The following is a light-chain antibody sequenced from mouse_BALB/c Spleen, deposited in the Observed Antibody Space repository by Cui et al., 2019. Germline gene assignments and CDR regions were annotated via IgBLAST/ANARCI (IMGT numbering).Light chain of an antibody. CDR2: RAN. J-gene: IGKJ1*01. Sequence: DIKMTQSPSSMYASLGERVTITCKASQDMNSNLSWLQQKPGKSPKTLIYRANRLVDGVPSRFSGSGSGQDYSLTISSLEYEDMGIYYCLQYDEFPPTFGGGTKLEIK. CDR3: LQYDEFPPT. V-gene: IGKV14-111*01. CDR1: QDMNSN.